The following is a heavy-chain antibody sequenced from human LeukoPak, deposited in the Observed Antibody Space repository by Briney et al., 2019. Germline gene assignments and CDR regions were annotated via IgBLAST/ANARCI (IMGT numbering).Heavy chain of an antibody. CDR2: INHSGST. V-gene: IGHV4-34*01. CDR3: ARVLGDYAHCFDY. Sequence: SETVSLTCAVYGGSFSGYYWSWIRQLPGKGLEWIGEINHSGSTNYNPSLKSRVTISVDTSKNQFSLKLSSVTAADTAVYYCARVLGDYAHCFDYWGQGTLVTVSS. D-gene: IGHD4-17*01. J-gene: IGHJ4*02. CDR1: GGSFSGYY.